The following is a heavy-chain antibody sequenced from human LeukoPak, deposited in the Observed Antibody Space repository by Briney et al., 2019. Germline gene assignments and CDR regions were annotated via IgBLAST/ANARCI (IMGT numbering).Heavy chain of an antibody. D-gene: IGHD3-22*01. CDR3: AKRGVVIRVILVAFHKEAYYFDS. V-gene: IGHV3-23*01. Sequence: GGSLRLSCAVSGITLSNYGMSWVRQAPGKGLEWVAGISDSGGRTNYADSVKGRFTISRDNPKNTLYLQMNSLRAEDTAVYFCAKRGVVIRVILVAFHKEAYYFDSWGQGALVTVSS. CDR2: ISDSGGRT. CDR1: GITLSNYG. J-gene: IGHJ4*02.